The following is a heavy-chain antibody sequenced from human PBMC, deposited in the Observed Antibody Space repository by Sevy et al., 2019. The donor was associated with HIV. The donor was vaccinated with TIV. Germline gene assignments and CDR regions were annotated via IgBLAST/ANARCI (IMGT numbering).Heavy chain of an antibody. Sequence: ASVKVSCKASGGTFNNYAISWVRQAPGQGLEWMGGIISNCGTTNYAQKFQGRVTITADESTKTAYMELSSLRSEDTAMYYCAKTGRVGLGNWLDPWGQGTLVTVSS. CDR1: GGTFNNYA. CDR3: AKTGRVGLGNWLDP. J-gene: IGHJ5*02. CDR2: IISNCGTT. V-gene: IGHV1-69*13. D-gene: IGHD3-16*01.